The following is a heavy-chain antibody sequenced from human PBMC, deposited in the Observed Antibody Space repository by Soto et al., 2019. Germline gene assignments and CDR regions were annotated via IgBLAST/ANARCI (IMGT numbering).Heavy chain of an antibody. D-gene: IGHD2-15*01. CDR1: GFTVSSNY. J-gene: IGHJ6*02. Sequence: EVQLVESGGGLIQPGGSLRLSCAASGFTVSSNYMSWVRQAPGKGLEWVSVIYSCGSTYYADSVKGRFTISRDNSKNTLYLQMNRLRAEDTAVYYCARDLSGGSCSPDGGYGMDVWGQGTTVTVSS. V-gene: IGHV3-66*03. CDR3: ARDLSGGSCSPDGGYGMDV. CDR2: IYSCGST.